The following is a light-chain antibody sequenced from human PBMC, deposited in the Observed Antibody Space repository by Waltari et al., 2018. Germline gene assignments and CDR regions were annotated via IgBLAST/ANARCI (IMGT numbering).Light chain of an antibody. J-gene: IGLJ3*02. CDR1: SNDVGGYNY. CDR2: DIN. Sequence: QSALTQPRPVSGSPGQSVTIPCTGTSNDVGGYNYVPWYQQHPDKAPKLIIYDINKRPPGGPVRSSGSKSGNTAALPISGLQAEDEADYYCCSYVGSNTYWVFGGGTKLTVL. V-gene: IGLV2-11*01. CDR3: CSYVGSNTYWV.